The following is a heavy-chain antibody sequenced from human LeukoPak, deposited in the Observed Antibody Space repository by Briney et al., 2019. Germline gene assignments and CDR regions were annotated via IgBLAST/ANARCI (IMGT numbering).Heavy chain of an antibody. D-gene: IGHD4-23*01. V-gene: IGHV3-7*01. CDR3: AREWGRGGNSNYYYYYMHV. Sequence: GGSLRLSCAASGFTFSNYWMSWVRQAPGKGLEWVANIKQDGSEKYYVDAVKGRFTICRDNAKNSLYLQMNSLRAEDTALYYCAREWGRGGNSNYYYYYMHVWGKGTTVTVSS. J-gene: IGHJ6*03. CDR2: IKQDGSEK. CDR1: GFTFSNYW.